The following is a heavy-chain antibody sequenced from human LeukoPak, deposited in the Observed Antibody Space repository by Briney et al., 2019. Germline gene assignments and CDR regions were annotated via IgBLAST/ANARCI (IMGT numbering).Heavy chain of an antibody. D-gene: IGHD2-2*01. CDR1: GGSISSGGYS. CDR3: ARASTFTDNWSDP. V-gene: IGHV4-30-2*01. Sequence: SETLSLTCAVSGGSISSGGYSWSWIRQPPGKGLEWIGYIYHSGSTYYNPSLKSRVTISVDRSKNQFSLKLSSVTAADTAVYYCARASTFTDNWSDPWGQGTLVTVSS. CDR2: IYHSGST. J-gene: IGHJ5*02.